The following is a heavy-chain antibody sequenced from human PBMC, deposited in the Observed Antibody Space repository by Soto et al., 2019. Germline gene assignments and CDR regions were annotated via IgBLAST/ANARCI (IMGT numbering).Heavy chain of an antibody. CDR1: GYTFTSYA. CDR3: ARGSPRLGYGSVSYTYYGMDV. J-gene: IGHJ6*02. CDR2: INAGNGNT. D-gene: IGHD3-10*01. Sequence: SSLKVSCKASGYTFTSYAMHWVRQAPGQRLEWMGWINAGNGNTKYSQKFQGRVTITRDTSASTAYMELSSLRSEDTAVYYCARGSPRLGYGSVSYTYYGMDVWGQGTTVTVSS. V-gene: IGHV1-3*01.